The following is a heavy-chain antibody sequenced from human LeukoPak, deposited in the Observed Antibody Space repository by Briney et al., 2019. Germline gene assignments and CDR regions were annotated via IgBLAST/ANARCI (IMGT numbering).Heavy chain of an antibody. V-gene: IGHV4-61*01. Sequence: SETLSLTCTVSGGSVSSGSYYWSWIRQPPGKGLEWIGYIYYSGSTNYNPSLKSRVTISVDTSKNQFSLKLSSVTAADTAVYYCARWRYSGYDSRNWFDPWGQGTLVTVSS. CDR3: ARWRYSGYDSRNWFDP. D-gene: IGHD5-12*01. J-gene: IGHJ5*02. CDR2: IYYSGST. CDR1: GGSVSSGSYY.